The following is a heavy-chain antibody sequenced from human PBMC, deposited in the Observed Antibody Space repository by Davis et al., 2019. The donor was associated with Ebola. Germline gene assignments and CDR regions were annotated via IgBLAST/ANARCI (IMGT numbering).Heavy chain of an antibody. CDR3: ARDGPSAWNTAQYFQH. CDR1: RLSFSSYG. Sequence: GESLKISCAASRLSFSSYGMHWVRQAPGKGLDWVALISNDGNNKFYADSVKGRFTISRDNSKNTLYLQLNSLRAEDTAVYYCARDGPSAWNTAQYFQHWGQGTLVTVSS. V-gene: IGHV3-30*03. J-gene: IGHJ1*01. D-gene: IGHD1/OR15-1a*01. CDR2: ISNDGNNK.